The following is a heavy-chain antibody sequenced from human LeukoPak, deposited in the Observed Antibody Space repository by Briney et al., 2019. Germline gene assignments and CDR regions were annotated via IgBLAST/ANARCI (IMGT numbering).Heavy chain of an antibody. J-gene: IGHJ4*02. CDR2: INHRGST. Sequence: PSETLSLTCAVYGGSFSGYYWSWIRQPPGKGLEWIGEINHRGSTNYNPPLKSRVTISVDTSKNQFSLKLSSVTAEDTAVYYCARRIGVWGSYPLDYWGQGTLVTVSS. CDR3: ARRIGVWGSYPLDY. V-gene: IGHV4-34*01. CDR1: GGSFSGYY. D-gene: IGHD3-16*02.